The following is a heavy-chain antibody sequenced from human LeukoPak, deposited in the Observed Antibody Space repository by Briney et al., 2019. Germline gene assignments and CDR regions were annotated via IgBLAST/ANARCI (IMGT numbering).Heavy chain of an antibody. CDR2: IDPNSGGT. D-gene: IGHD6-13*01. V-gene: IGHV1-2*02. Sequence: ASVKVSCKASGYTFTGHYLHWVRQAPGQGLEWMGWIDPNSGGTNYAQKFQGRVTMTRDTSISTVYMELSRLISDDTAVYYCARGLIAAAGTGYYYYMDVWGKGTTVTISS. CDR1: GYTFTGHY. J-gene: IGHJ6*03. CDR3: ARGLIAAAGTGYYYYMDV.